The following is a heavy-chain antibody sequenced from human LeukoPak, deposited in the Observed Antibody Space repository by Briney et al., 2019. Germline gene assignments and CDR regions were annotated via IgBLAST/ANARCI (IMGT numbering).Heavy chain of an antibody. CDR2: SSAYNGKT. CDR3: ASSLSSSSGLFDY. V-gene: IGHV1-18*01. J-gene: IGHJ4*02. Sequence: GASXXVSCKASGYTFTSYGISWVGQAPGQRLEWMGWSSAYNGKTNYAQKLQGRVTMTTDTSTSTAYMELRSLRSDDTAVYYCASSLSSSSGLFDYWGQGTLVTVSS. D-gene: IGHD6-19*01. CDR1: GYTFTSYG.